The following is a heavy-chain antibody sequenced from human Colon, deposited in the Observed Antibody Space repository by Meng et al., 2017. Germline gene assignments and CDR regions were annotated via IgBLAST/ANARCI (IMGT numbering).Heavy chain of an antibody. D-gene: IGHD1-26*01. J-gene: IGHJ4*02. CDR1: GGSVSSPSYY. CDR2: VYYTGSA. V-gene: IGHV4-61*03. CDR3: ARGRGSYSSIDF. Sequence: QGHRQGPGPSLFGPSEAPSPTCTLSGGSVSSPSYYWSWIRQTPGKGLEWIGYVYYTGSANYNPSLKSRVTISVDTSKNHFSLNLTSVTAADTAVYYCARGRGSYSSIDFWGQGTLVTVSS.